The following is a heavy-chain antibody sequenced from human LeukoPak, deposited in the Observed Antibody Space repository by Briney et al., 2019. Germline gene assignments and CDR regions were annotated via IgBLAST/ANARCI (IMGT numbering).Heavy chain of an antibody. D-gene: IGHD2-2*01. CDR1: GYSISSGYY. V-gene: IGHV4-38-2*01. CDR2: IYHSGST. Sequence: SETLSLTCAVSGYSISSGYYWGWIRQPPGKGLEWIGSIYHSGSTNYNPSLKSRVTISVDTSKNQFSLKLSSVTAADTAVYYCARAEADCSSTSCYINWFDPWGQGTLVTVSS. CDR3: ARAEADCSSTSCYINWFDP. J-gene: IGHJ5*02.